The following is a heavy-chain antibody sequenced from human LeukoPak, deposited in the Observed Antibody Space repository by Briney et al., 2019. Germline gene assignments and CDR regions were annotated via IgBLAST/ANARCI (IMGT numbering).Heavy chain of an antibody. CDR2: INHSGST. Sequence: SETLSLTCAVYGGSFSGYYWSWIRQPPGKGLEWIGEINHSGSTNYNPSLKSRVTISVDTSKNQFSLKLSSVTAADTAVYYCARHWDASSPVDYWGQGTLVTVSS. CDR1: GGSFSGYY. J-gene: IGHJ4*02. D-gene: IGHD1-1*01. V-gene: IGHV4-34*01. CDR3: ARHWDASSPVDY.